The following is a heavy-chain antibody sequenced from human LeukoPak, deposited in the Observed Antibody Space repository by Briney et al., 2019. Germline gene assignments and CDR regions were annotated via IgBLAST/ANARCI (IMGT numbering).Heavy chain of an antibody. Sequence: SQTLSLTCIVAGDSIGYIYCSWIRQPAGKGLEWIGRSIRSGTTDYNASLESRVTMSVDTSKNQLSLKLSSVTAADTAVYYCAKGYCRGNSCYDDRGAFGYWGQGTLVTVSS. V-gene: IGHV4-4*07. CDR1: GDSIGYIY. CDR3: AKGYCRGNSCYDDRGAFGY. J-gene: IGHJ4*02. CDR2: SIRSGTT. D-gene: IGHD2-2*01.